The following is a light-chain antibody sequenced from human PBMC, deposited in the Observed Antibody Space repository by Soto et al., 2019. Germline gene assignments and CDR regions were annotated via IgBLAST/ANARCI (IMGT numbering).Light chain of an antibody. Sequence: EIVLTQSPATLSLSPGERATLSCRASQSVSSYLAWYQQKPGQAPRLLIYDASNRATGIPARFSGSGSGTDFTITISSLEPEDFAVYYCQQRSNWLLTFGGGTKVEIK. CDR3: QQRSNWLLT. J-gene: IGKJ4*01. CDR2: DAS. CDR1: QSVSSY. V-gene: IGKV3-11*01.